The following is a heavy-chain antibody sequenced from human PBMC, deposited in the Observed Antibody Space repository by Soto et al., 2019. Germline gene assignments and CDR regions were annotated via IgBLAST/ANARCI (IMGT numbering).Heavy chain of an antibody. CDR3: ARQGSYDWSALDI. CDR1: GGSISSYY. D-gene: IGHD1-26*01. CDR2: IYYSGST. J-gene: IGHJ3*02. Sequence: SETLSLTCTVSGGSISSYYWSWIRQPPGKGLEWIGYIYYSGSTNYNPSLKSRVTISVDTSKNQFSLKLSSVTAADTAVYYCARQGSYDWSALDIWGQGTMVTVSS. V-gene: IGHV4-59*08.